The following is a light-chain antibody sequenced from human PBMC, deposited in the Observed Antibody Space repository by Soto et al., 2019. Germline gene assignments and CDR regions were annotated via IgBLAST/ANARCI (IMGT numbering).Light chain of an antibody. CDR2: AAS. V-gene: IGKV1-39*01. J-gene: IGKJ1*01. Sequence: DFKLTQSPSSLSASLGDRVPIPCGEIQGFTTYLNWYQQKPGKAPKLLIYAASSLQSGVPSRFSGSGSETDFTLTISSLQPEHFATYSCQQSYSTTWTFGQGTKVEIK. CDR1: QGFTTY. CDR3: QQSYSTTWT.